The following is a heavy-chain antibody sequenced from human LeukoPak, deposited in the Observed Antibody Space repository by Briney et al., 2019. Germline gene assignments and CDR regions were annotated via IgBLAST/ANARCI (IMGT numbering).Heavy chain of an antibody. Sequence: PGGSLRFSCAGSGITVSRYWMSWVRQSPGGGLEWVANIKQDENEQDYVDSVRGRFTISRDNAKNSLYLKMNSLRAEDTAVYYCARDLKGQYQDAFDIWGQGTMVTVSS. CDR3: ARDLKGQYQDAFDI. CDR1: GITVSRYW. J-gene: IGHJ3*02. D-gene: IGHD2-2*01. CDR2: IKQDENEQ. V-gene: IGHV3-7*01.